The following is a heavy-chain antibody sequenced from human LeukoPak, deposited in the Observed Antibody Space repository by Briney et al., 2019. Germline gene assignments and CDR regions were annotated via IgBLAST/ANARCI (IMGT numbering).Heavy chain of an antibody. Sequence: ASVKVSCKASGYTFTGYYMHWVRQAPGQGLEWMGWINPNSGGTNYAQKFQGRVTMTRDTSISTAYMELSRLRSDDTAVYYCARESGIAARPRPLDYWGQGTLSPSPQ. J-gene: IGHJ4*02. D-gene: IGHD6-6*01. CDR1: GYTFTGYY. CDR3: ARESGIAARPRPLDY. CDR2: INPNSGGT. V-gene: IGHV1-2*02.